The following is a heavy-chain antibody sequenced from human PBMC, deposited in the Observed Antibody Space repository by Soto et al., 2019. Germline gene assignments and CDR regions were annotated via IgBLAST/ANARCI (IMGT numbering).Heavy chain of an antibody. CDR2: IYYSGST. Sequence: SETLFLTCTVSGDSISSGGYYWSWFRQHPGKGLEWIGYIYYSGSTYYNPSLKSRVTISVDTSKNQFSLKLSSVTAADPAVYYCARERGVPNWFDPWVQGTLVTVSS. J-gene: IGHJ5*02. CDR3: ARERGVPNWFDP. CDR1: GDSISSGGYY. V-gene: IGHV4-31*03.